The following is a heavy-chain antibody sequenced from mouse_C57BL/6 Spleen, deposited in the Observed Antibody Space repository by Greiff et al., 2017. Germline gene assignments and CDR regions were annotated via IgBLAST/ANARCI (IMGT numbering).Heavy chain of an antibody. CDR1: GYAFTNYL. CDR3: ASSRVHITTVLATDY. CDR2: INPGSGGT. D-gene: IGHD1-1*01. J-gene: IGHJ2*01. V-gene: IGHV1-54*01. Sequence: VQLQQSGAELVRPGTSVKVSCKASGYAFTNYLIDWVKQRPGQGLEWIGVINPGSGGTNYNEKFKGQATMTADKSSNTAYMQLSSLTSEDSAVYFCASSRVHITTVLATDYWGKGTTLTVSS.